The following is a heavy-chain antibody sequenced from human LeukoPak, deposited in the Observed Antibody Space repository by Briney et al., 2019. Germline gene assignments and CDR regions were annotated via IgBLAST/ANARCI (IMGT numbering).Heavy chain of an antibody. CDR3: ARAMDDYSNYDY. D-gene: IGHD4-11*01. CDR1: GVSIGSSDYY. V-gene: IGHV4-39*07. CDR2: IFYSGST. Sequence: SETLSLTCTVTGVSIGSSDYYWDWLRQPPGKGLEWIGNIFYSGSTYYNPSLKSRVTISIDMSKNQFSLKLSSVTAADTAVYYCARAMDDYSNYDYWGQGTLVTVSS. J-gene: IGHJ4*02.